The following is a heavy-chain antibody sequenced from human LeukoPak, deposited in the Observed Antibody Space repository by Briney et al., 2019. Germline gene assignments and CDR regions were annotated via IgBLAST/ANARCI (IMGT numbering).Heavy chain of an antibody. CDR1: GGTFSSYA. D-gene: IGHD3-3*01. V-gene: IGHV1-69*05. CDR2: IIPIFGTA. CDR3: ARARDFWSGYTENWFDP. J-gene: IGHJ5*02. Sequence: SVKVSCKASGGTFSSYAISWVRQAPGQGLEGMGGIIPIFGTANYAQNFQGRVTITTDESTSTAYMELSSLRSEDTAVYYCARARDFWSGYTENWFDPWGQGTLVTVSS.